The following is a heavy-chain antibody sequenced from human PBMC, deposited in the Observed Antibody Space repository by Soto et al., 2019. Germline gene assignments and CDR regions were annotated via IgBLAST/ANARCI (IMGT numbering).Heavy chain of an antibody. V-gene: IGHV1-69*06. D-gene: IGHD1-7*01. J-gene: IGHJ6*02. Sequence: RASVKVSCKASGGTFSSYAISWVRQAPGQGLEWMGGIIPIFGTANYAQKFQGRVTITADKSTSTAYMELSSLRSEDTAVYYCARGGRTPPFYYYYGMDVWGQGTTVTVSS. CDR1: GGTFSSYA. CDR2: IIPIFGTA. CDR3: ARGGRTPPFYYYYGMDV.